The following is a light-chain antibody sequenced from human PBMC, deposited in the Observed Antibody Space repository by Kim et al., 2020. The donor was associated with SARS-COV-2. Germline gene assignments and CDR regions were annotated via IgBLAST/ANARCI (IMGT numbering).Light chain of an antibody. V-gene: IGKV3-15*01. CDR2: GAS. CDR1: QSIGSN. J-gene: IGKJ1*01. Sequence: EVLMTQSPATLSVSPGERATLSCRASQSIGSNLAWYQQKPGQAPRLLIHGASTRATGIPARFSGSGFGTEFTLTISSLQSEDYAVYYCQQDNHWPPWAFGQGNKVDSK. CDR3: QQDNHWPPWA.